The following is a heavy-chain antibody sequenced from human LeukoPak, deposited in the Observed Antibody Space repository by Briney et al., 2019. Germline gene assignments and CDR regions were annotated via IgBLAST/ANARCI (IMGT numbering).Heavy chain of an antibody. D-gene: IGHD3-10*01. V-gene: IGHV3-11*01. J-gene: IGHJ4*02. Sequence: GGSLRLSCAASGFTFSDYYMSWIRQAPGKGLEWVSFIRSSVSTIYYADSVKGRFTVSRDNAKNSLYLQMNSLRAEDTAVYYCARDHRTMVRGVISYWGQGTLVTVSS. CDR2: IRSSVSTI. CDR1: GFTFSDYY. CDR3: ARDHRTMVRGVISY.